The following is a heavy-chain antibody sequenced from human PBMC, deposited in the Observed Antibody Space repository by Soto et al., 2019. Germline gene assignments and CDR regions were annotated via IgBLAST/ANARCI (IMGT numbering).Heavy chain of an antibody. CDR3: ARVKKRLELPHSPHNTYYYGMDV. CDR2: IIPIFGTA. D-gene: IGHD1-7*01. Sequence: SVKVSCKASGGTFSSYAISWVRQAPGQGLEWMGGIIPIFGTANYAQKFQGRVTITADESTSTAYMELSSLRSGDTAVYYCARVKKRLELPHSPHNTYYYGMDVWGQGTTVTVSS. J-gene: IGHJ6*02. CDR1: GGTFSSYA. V-gene: IGHV1-69*13.